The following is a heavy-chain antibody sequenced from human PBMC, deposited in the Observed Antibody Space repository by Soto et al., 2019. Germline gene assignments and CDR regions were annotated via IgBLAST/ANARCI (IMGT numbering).Heavy chain of an antibody. V-gene: IGHV3-21*01. CDR3: ARDRALTTVVFGFEP. Sequence: GGSLRLSCAASVFTFSSYSMNCVRQAPGKGLEWVSSISSSSSYIYYADSVKGRFTISRDKAKNSLYLQMNSLRAEDTAVYYCARDRALTTVVFGFEPWGQGTMVTVSS. CDR2: ISSSSSYI. D-gene: IGHD4-17*01. CDR1: VFTFSSYS. J-gene: IGHJ5*02.